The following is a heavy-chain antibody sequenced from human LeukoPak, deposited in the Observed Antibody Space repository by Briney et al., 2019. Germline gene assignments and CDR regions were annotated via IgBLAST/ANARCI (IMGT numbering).Heavy chain of an antibody. Sequence: KPSQTLCLTCAVSGGSISSGDYYWSWIRQPPGKGLEWIGYIYYSGSTYYNPSLRSRVAISVDTSKNQFSLKLSSVTAADTAVYYCARGTKFLWFGEPPGYWGQGTLVTVSS. D-gene: IGHD3-10*01. J-gene: IGHJ4*02. CDR1: GGSISSGDYY. CDR2: IYYSGST. CDR3: ARGTKFLWFGEPPGY. V-gene: IGHV4-30-4*01.